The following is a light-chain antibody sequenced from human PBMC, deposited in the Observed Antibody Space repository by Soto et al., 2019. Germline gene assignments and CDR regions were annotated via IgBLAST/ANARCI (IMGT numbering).Light chain of an antibody. Sequence: DIQMTQSPSSLSASVEDRVIITCRASQSISNHLNWYQQKPGKAPKVLIFDASSLRTGVPSRFSGSGSRTEFTLTISNLQPDDFATYYCQQYDSYSSGPFGQGTKVAIK. V-gene: IGKV1-5*01. CDR1: QSISNH. CDR2: DAS. CDR3: QQYDSYSSGP. J-gene: IGKJ1*01.